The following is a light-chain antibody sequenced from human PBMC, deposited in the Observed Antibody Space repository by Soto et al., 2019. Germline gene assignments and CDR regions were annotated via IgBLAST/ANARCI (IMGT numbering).Light chain of an antibody. J-gene: IGKJ1*01. V-gene: IGKV1-5*01. CDR1: QSIGSS. CDR3: QQYNGYSRT. Sequence: DIQMTQSPSTLSASVGDRVTITCRASQSIGSSLAWYQQKPGKAPNLLISDASSLERGVPSRFSGSGSGTEFTLTIRSLQPDDFATYYCQQYNGYSRTLGQGTKVDIK. CDR2: DAS.